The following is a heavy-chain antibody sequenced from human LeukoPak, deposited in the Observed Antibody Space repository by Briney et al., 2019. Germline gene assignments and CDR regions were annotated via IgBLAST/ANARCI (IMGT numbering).Heavy chain of an antibody. CDR3: ARDLFGAVHGDWYFDL. CDR2: ISSSSSYI. J-gene: IGHJ2*01. Sequence: GGSLRLSCAASGFTFSSYSMNWVRQAPGKGLEWVSSISSSSSYIYYADSVKGQFTISRDNAKNSLYLQMNSLRAEDTAVYYCARDLFGAVHGDWYFDLWGRGTLVTVSS. V-gene: IGHV3-21*01. D-gene: IGHD3-10*01. CDR1: GFTFSSYS.